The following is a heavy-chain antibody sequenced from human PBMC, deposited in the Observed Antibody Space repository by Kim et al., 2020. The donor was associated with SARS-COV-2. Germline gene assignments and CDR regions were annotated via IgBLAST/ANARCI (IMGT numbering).Heavy chain of an antibody. CDR1: GCTFSSYA. CDR3: SFLSIFCFSFFYLYYY. J-gene: IGHJ6*01. D-gene: IGHD3-3*02. Sequence: SVKVSCKASGCTFSSYAISWVRQAPGQGLEWFGWFFPIFVSPTYAQKFQVRVSFSLFHSSSTAYLQLSILFSYDTALYYFSFLSIFCFSFFYLYYY. CDR2: FFPIFVSP. V-gene: IGHV1-69*13.